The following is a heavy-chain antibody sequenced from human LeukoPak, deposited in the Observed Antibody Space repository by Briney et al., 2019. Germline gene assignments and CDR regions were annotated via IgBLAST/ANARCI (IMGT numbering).Heavy chain of an antibody. D-gene: IGHD5-18*01. CDR1: AYSFTSYW. Sequence: GESLKISCKGSAYSFTSYWIGWVRQMPGKGLEWMGIIYPSDSDTRYSPSFQGQVTISADKSISTAYLQWSSLKASDTAMYYCARCPVATVMAHPDYWGQGTLVTVSS. CDR2: IYPSDSDT. V-gene: IGHV5-51*01. CDR3: ARCPVATVMAHPDY. J-gene: IGHJ4*02.